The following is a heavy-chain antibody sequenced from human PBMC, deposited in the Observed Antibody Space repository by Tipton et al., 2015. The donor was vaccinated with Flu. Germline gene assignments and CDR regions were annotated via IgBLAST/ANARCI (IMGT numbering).Heavy chain of an antibody. Sequence: LSLTCTVSGGSISSHYWSWIRQPPGKGLEWIGYIYYSGSTKYNPSLKSRVTMSVDTSKNQFSLKLSSVTAADTAVYYCARGSGSGTDVTFYFWGQGTLVTVSS. J-gene: IGHJ4*02. CDR2: IYYSGST. CDR1: GGSISSHY. CDR3: ARGSGSGTDVTFYF. D-gene: IGHD3-10*01. V-gene: IGHV4-59*11.